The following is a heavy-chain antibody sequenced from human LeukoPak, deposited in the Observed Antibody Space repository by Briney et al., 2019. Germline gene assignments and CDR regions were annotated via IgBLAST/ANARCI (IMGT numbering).Heavy chain of an antibody. CDR1: GFTFSSYA. J-gene: IGHJ4*02. D-gene: IGHD6-13*01. CDR3: ARSPYSSSWYVDY. Sequence: GGSLRLSCAASGFTFSSYAMSWVRPAPGKGLEWVSAISGSGGSTYYADSVKGRFTISRGNSKNTLYLQMNSLRAEDTAVYYCARSPYSSSWYVDYWGQGTLVTVSS. CDR2: ISGSGGST. V-gene: IGHV3-23*01.